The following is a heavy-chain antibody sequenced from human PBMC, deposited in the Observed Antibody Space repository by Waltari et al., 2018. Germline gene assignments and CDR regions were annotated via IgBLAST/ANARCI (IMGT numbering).Heavy chain of an antibody. CDR1: GFTFTSSA. J-gene: IGHJ4*02. V-gene: IGHV1-58*01. CDR3: ARGKIAVAGTELDY. CDR2: IVVGSGNT. Sequence: QMQLVQSGPEVKKPGTSVKVSCKASGFTFTSSAVQWVRQARGQRLEWIGWIVVGSGNTNYAQKFQEIVTITRDMSTSTAYMELSSLRSEDTAVYYCARGKIAVAGTELDYWGQGTLVTVSS. D-gene: IGHD6-19*01.